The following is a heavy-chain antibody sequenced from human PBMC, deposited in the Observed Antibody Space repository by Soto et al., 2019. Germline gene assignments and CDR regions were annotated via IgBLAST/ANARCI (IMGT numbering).Heavy chain of an antibody. Sequence: SETLSLTCAVSSGSISSSNWWSWVRQPPGKGLEWIGEIYHSGSTNYNPSLKSRVTISVDKSKNQFSLKLSSVTAADTAVYYCARDTPFERYYYYMDVWGKGTTVTVSS. D-gene: IGHD3-16*01. CDR1: SGSISSSNW. J-gene: IGHJ6*03. V-gene: IGHV4-4*02. CDR3: ARDTPFERYYYYMDV. CDR2: IYHSGST.